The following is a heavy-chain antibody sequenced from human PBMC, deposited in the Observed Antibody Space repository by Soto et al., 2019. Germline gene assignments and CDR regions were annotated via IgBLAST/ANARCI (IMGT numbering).Heavy chain of an antibody. CDR3: AQPADSSGYLLVY. D-gene: IGHD3-22*01. CDR2: ISYDGSNK. Sequence: QVQLVESGGGVVQPGRSLRLSCAASGFTFSSYGMHWARQAPGKGLEWVAVISYDGSNKYYADSVKGRFTISRDNSKNTLYLQMNSLRAEDTAVYYCAQPADSSGYLLVYWGQGTLVTVSS. V-gene: IGHV3-30*03. J-gene: IGHJ4*02. CDR1: GFTFSSYG.